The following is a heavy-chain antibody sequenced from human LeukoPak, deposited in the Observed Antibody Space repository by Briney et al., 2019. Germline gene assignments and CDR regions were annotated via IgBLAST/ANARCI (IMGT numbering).Heavy chain of an antibody. Sequence: EASVNVSCKASGYTFTGYYMHWVRQAPGQGLEWMGWINPNSGGTNYAQKFQGRVTMTRDTSISTAYMELSRLRSDDTAVYYCARGGSTSAYYYYYYMDVWGKGTTVTVSS. V-gene: IGHV1-2*02. CDR1: GYTFTGYY. CDR3: ARGGSTSAYYYYYYMDV. CDR2: INPNSGGT. D-gene: IGHD2-2*01. J-gene: IGHJ6*03.